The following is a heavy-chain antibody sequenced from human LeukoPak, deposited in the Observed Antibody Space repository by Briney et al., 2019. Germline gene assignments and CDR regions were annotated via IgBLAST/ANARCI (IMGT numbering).Heavy chain of an antibody. V-gene: IGHV3-15*07. J-gene: IGHJ4*02. CDR3: TTDFPYYDSSGYYANFDY. CDR2: IKSKTDGGTT. D-gene: IGHD3-22*01. Sequence: GGSLRLSCAASGFTFSSYSMNWVRQAPGKGLEWVGRIKSKTDGGTTDYAAPVKGRFTISRDDSKNTLYLQMNSLKTEDTAVYYCTTDFPYYDSSGYYANFDYWGQGTLVTVSS. CDR1: GFTFSSYS.